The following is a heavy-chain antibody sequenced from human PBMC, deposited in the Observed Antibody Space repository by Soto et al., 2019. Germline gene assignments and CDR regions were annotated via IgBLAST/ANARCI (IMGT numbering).Heavy chain of an antibody. V-gene: IGHV1-69*13. CDR2: IIPIFGTA. J-gene: IGHJ4*02. CDR3: ARELSIAARFGY. CDR1: GGTFSSYA. Sequence: SVKVSCKASGGTFSSYAISWVRQAPGQGLEWMGGIIPIFGTANYAQKFQGRVMITADESTSTAYMELSSLRSEDTAVYYCARELSIAARFGYWGQGTLVTVSS. D-gene: IGHD6-6*01.